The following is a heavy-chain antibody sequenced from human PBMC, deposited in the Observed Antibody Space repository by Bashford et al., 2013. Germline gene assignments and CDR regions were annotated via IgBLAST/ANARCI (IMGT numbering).Heavy chain of an antibody. Sequence: WVRQAPGQGPEWMGWINPKSGGTNYAQKFQGRVTMTRDTSISTAYMEMSGLRSDDTAVYYCVRDGPSVMVDFDYWGQGTLVTVSS. V-gene: IGHV1-2*02. J-gene: IGHJ4*02. CDR3: VRDGPSVMVDFDY. D-gene: IGHD2-8*01. CDR2: INPKSGGT.